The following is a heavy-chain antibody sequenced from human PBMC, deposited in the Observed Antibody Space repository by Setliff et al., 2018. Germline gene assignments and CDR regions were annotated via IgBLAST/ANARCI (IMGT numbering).Heavy chain of an antibody. CDR3: ARGEGGYSYGLPFDY. V-gene: IGHV3-48*01. Sequence: GGSLRLSCAASGFTFSSYSMNWVCQAPGKGLEWVSYISSSSSTIYYADSVKGRFTISRDNAKNSLYLQMNSLRAEDTAVYYCARGEGGYSYGLPFDYWGQGTLVTVSS. CDR2: ISSSSSTI. D-gene: IGHD5-18*01. CDR1: GFTFSSYS. J-gene: IGHJ4*02.